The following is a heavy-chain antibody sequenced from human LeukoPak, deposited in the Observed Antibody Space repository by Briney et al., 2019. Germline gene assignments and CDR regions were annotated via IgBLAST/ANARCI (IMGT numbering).Heavy chain of an antibody. CDR3: ARAKGAAAGTYYYYGMDV. D-gene: IGHD6-13*01. J-gene: IGHJ6*02. Sequence: SETLSLTCTVSGAPITRYYWSWIRQPPGKGLEWIGYIYYTGSANYNPSLKSRVSISVDTSKNQFSLRLSSVTAADMAVYYCARAKGAAAGTYYYYGMDVWGQGTTVTVSS. CDR2: IYYTGSA. CDR1: GAPITRYY. V-gene: IGHV4-59*08.